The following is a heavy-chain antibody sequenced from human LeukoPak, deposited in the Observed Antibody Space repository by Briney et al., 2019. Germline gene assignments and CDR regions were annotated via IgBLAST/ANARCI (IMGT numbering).Heavy chain of an antibody. CDR1: GYTFTSYY. D-gene: IGHD6-19*01. Sequence: GASVKVSCKASGYTFTSYYMHWVRQAPGQGLEWMGIINPSGGSTSYAQKFQGRVTMTRDTSISTAYMELSRLRSDDTAVYYCARDFRSGSGWLRGFDYWGQGTLVTVSS. J-gene: IGHJ4*02. V-gene: IGHV1-46*01. CDR2: INPSGGST. CDR3: ARDFRSGSGWLRGFDY.